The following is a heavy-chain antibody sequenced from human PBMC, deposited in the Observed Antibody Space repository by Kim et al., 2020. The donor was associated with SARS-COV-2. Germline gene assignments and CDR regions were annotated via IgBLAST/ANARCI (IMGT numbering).Heavy chain of an antibody. D-gene: IGHD3-9*01. CDR2: IYYSGST. J-gene: IGHJ2*01. CDR3: ARLGPYYDILTGYYPGGGTYWYFDL. CDR1: GGSISSSSYY. Sequence: SETLSLTCTVSGGSISSSSYYWGWIRQPPGKGLEWIGSIYYSGSTYYNPSLKSRVTISVDTSKNQFSLKLSSVTAADTAVYYCARLGPYYDILTGYYPGGGTYWYFDLWGRDTLVTVSS. V-gene: IGHV4-39*01.